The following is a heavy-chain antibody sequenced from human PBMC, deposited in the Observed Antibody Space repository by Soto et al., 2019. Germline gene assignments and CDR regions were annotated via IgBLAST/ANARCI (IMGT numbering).Heavy chain of an antibody. CDR1: GYTFSDYG. CDR3: AREPRETPPDX. CDR2: ISAKNGNT. J-gene: IGHJ4*02. V-gene: IGHV1-18*01. Sequence: GASVKVSCKTSGYTFSDYGISWVRQAPGQGLEWMGWISAKNGNTNFAQKFRGRVTMITDTSTNTVYMELRNLRLDDTAVYYCAREPRETPPDXWGQGTLVTVSX.